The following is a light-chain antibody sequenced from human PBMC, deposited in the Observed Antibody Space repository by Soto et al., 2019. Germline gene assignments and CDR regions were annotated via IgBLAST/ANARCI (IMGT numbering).Light chain of an antibody. CDR3: QQYTTSPFT. Sequence: IVLTQSPGTLSLSPGERATLSCRASQSVGSDYLAWYQQKPGQPPRLLIYGASIRATGIPDRFTGSGSGTEVTLTISRLEPEDFALYYCQQYTTSPFTFGPGTKVDVQ. V-gene: IGKV3-20*01. CDR1: QSVGSDY. CDR2: GAS. J-gene: IGKJ3*01.